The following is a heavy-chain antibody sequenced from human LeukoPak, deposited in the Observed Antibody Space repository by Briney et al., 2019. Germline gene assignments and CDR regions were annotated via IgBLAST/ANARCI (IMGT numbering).Heavy chain of an antibody. Sequence: PGGSLRLSCAASGFTFSSYWMSWVRQAPGKGLEWVSSISSSSSYIYYADSVKGRFTISRDNAKNSLYLQMNSLRAEDTAVYYCARVGDIVVVPAAIHMDVWGKGTTVTVSS. CDR3: ARVGDIVVVPAAIHMDV. CDR2: ISSSSSYI. D-gene: IGHD2-2*01. CDR1: GFTFSSYW. J-gene: IGHJ6*03. V-gene: IGHV3-21*01.